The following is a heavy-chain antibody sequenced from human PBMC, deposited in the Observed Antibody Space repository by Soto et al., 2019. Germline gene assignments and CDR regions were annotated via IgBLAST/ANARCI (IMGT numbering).Heavy chain of an antibody. Sequence: PGGSLRLSCAASRFTFSIYAMNWVRQAPGKGLEWVSAISGSGDSTYYADSVKGRFTISRDNSKNTLYLQMNSLRAEDTAIYYCANLRALVIHNYYYMDVWGKGTTVTVSS. D-gene: IGHD3-9*01. CDR2: ISGSGDST. J-gene: IGHJ6*03. CDR3: ANLRALVIHNYYYMDV. V-gene: IGHV3-23*01. CDR1: RFTFSIYA.